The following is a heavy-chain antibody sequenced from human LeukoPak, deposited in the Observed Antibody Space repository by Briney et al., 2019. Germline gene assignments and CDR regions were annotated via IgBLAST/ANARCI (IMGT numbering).Heavy chain of an antibody. CDR2: ISGSVART. CDR3: VKDGSVVVASTDAFDI. Sequence: GSLRLSCAASGFVFSSYAMSWVRQAPGKGLEWVSGISGSVARTHCADSVKGRFTISRDNPKNTLHLQMNSLRAEDTAIYYCVKDGSVVVASTDAFDIWGQGTMVTVSS. J-gene: IGHJ3*02. D-gene: IGHD3-22*01. CDR1: GFVFSSYA. V-gene: IGHV3-23*01.